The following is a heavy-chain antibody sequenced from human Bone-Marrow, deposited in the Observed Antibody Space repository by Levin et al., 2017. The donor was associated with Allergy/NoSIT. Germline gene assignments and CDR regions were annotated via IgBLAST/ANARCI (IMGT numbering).Heavy chain of an antibody. J-gene: IGHJ4*02. V-gene: IGHV1-69*13. CDR3: ARETLLSGITVAGVFGR. D-gene: IGHD6-19*01. CDR1: GGTLSSHT. Sequence: SVKVSCQASGGTLSSHTVNWVRQAPGHGFEWMGGITPLSGATNYAQTFRDRVTITADGSTSTVYMELGGLRSDDTAIYFCARETLLSGITVAGVFGRWGQGTLVTVSS. CDR2: ITPLSGAT.